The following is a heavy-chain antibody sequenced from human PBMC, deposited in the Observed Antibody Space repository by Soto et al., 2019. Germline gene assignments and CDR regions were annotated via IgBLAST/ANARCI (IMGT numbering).Heavy chain of an antibody. CDR1: GYNFMPYG. D-gene: IGHD3-10*01. V-gene: IGHV1-18*04. CDR3: ARDLDPSGSYYTDY. CDR2: ISPWKGNT. Sequence: ASVKVSCKASGYNFMPYGVNWVRQAPGHGLQWMGWISPWKGNTNYAQSFQGRVTMTTDTSTSTAYMELRSLTSDDTAVYYCARDLDPSGSYYTDYWGQ. J-gene: IGHJ4*01.